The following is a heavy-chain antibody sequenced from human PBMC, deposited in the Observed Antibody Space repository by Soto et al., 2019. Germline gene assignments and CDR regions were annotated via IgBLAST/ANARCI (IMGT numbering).Heavy chain of an antibody. CDR3: SRDRGYSYGIIYYYYGMDV. CDR2: INNDGSST. V-gene: IGHV3-74*01. D-gene: IGHD5-18*01. Sequence: EVQLVQSGGGLVQPGGSLRLSCAASGFTFNTYWMHWVRQVSGKGLVWVSRINNDGSSTTYADSVKGRFTISRDNAKNTLYLQMNSLRAEDTAVYYCSRDRGYSYGIIYYYYGMDVWGQGTTVTVSS. CDR1: GFTFNTYW. J-gene: IGHJ6*02.